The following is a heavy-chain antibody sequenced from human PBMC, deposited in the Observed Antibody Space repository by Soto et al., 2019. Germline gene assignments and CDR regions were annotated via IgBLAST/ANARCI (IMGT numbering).Heavy chain of an antibody. V-gene: IGHV3-53*02. D-gene: IGHD2-8*01. CDR1: GFTVTSNY. J-gene: IGHJ6*02. Sequence: EVQLLETGGGLIQPGGSLRLSCLASGFTVTSNYMIWVRQPPGKGLKWVSTTFSGGSTNYADSVKGRFTISRDNSKNTVYLQMNNLRVEDTAVYYCAKKPPSTIQGWAFGMDVWGQGTTVSVSS. CDR3: AKKPPSTIQGWAFGMDV. CDR2: TFSGGST.